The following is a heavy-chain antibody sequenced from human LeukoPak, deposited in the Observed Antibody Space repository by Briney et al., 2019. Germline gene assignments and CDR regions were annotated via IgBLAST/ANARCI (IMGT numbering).Heavy chain of an antibody. CDR1: GFTFSSYS. CDR2: ISYDGSNK. J-gene: IGHJ4*02. CDR3: ASKWELAY. D-gene: IGHD1-26*01. Sequence: GGSLRLSCAASGFTFSSYSMNWVRQAPGKGLEWVAVISYDGSNKYYADSVKGRFTISRDNSKNTLYLQMNSLRAEDTAVYYCASKWELAYWGQGTLVTVSS. V-gene: IGHV3-30*03.